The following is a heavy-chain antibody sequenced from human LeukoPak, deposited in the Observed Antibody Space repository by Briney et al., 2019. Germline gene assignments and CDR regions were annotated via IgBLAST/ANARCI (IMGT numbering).Heavy chain of an antibody. CDR1: GFTFSYYW. CDR3: ARGPQEIDS. J-gene: IGHJ5*01. V-gene: IGHV3-7*01. CDR2: IKKDVSEK. Sequence: PGGSLRLSCAASGFTFSYYWVAWVRQAPGKGLEWVANIKKDVSEKYYVESVKGRFSISRDNAKNSLYLQMSSLRVEDTAVYYCARGPQEIDSWGQGTLVTVSS.